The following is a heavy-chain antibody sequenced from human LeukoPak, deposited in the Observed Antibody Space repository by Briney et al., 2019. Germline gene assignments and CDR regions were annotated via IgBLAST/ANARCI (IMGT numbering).Heavy chain of an antibody. CDR2: INTDGIST. D-gene: IGHD2-2*01. J-gene: IGHJ4*02. Sequence: GGSLRLSCAASGFTFSTYWMHWVRQAPGKGLVWVSRINTDGISTNYADSVKGRFTMSRDNAKNTLYLQMNNLTTEDMAVYYCARGSSTSSQDWGQGTLVTVSS. V-gene: IGHV3-74*01. CDR3: ARGSSTSSQD. CDR1: GFTFSTYW.